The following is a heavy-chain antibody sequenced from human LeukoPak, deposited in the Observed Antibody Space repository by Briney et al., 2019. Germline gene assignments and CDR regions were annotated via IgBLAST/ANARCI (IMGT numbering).Heavy chain of an antibody. Sequence: PSETLSLTCAVSGCSISSCGYCWIWIRQPPGQGLEWFVYIYHSGSTYYNPSLKSLITISVDRSKNQFSLKLSSVTAADTAVYYCARIGLGKLDYFDYWGQGTLVTVSS. V-gene: IGHV4-30-2*01. CDR1: GCSISSCGYC. D-gene: IGHD3/OR15-3a*01. CDR3: ARIGLGKLDYFDY. CDR2: IYHSGST. J-gene: IGHJ4*02.